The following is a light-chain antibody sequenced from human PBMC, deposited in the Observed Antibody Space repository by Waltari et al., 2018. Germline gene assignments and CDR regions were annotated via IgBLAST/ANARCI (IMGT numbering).Light chain of an antibody. CDR2: QHN. CDR3: QAWDNSLVV. Sequence: SYALTQPPSVSVSPGQTASITCSGDKLGEKYAWWYQQKPGQSPVLVIYQHNKRPSGIPGRFSGSNSGHTATLTISGTQAMDEADYYCQAWDNSLVVFGTGTAVTVL. J-gene: IGLJ1*01. V-gene: IGLV3-1*01. CDR1: KLGEKY.